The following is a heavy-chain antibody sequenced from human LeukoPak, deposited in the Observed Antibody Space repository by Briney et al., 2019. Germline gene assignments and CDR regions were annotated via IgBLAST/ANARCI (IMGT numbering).Heavy chain of an antibody. V-gene: IGHV4-4*07. CDR3: ARESSGTYYNPLGYMDV. Sequence: SETLSLTCTVSDGSISIYYWYWIRQPAGKGLEWVGRIFTSGITNYNHSPTSRVTMAVDTSKNQFSLNLSFMTAADTAVYYCARESSGTYYNPLGYMDVWGKGTTVTVSS. J-gene: IGHJ6*03. CDR1: DGSISIYY. CDR2: IFTSGIT. D-gene: IGHD3-10*01.